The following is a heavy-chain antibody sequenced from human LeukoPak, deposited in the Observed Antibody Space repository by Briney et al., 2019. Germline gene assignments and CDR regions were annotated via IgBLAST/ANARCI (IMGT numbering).Heavy chain of an antibody. J-gene: IGHJ6*03. CDR1: GGSISSYY. Sequence: SETLSLTCTVSGGSISSYYWSWIRQPPGKGLEWIGYIYYSGSTNYNPSLKSRVTISVDTSKNQFSLKLSSVTAADTAVYYCARGMYSGSRLVYYYMDVWGKGTTVTVSS. D-gene: IGHD6-6*01. CDR2: IYYSGST. V-gene: IGHV4-59*01. CDR3: ARGMYSGSRLVYYYMDV.